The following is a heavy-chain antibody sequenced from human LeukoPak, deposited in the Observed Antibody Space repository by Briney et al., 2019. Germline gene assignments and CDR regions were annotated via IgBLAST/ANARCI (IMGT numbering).Heavy chain of an antibody. CDR1: GFTFSSYS. D-gene: IGHD3-10*01. Sequence: GGSLRLSCAASGFTFSSYSMNWVRQAPGKGLEWVSSISSSSSYIYYADSVKGRFTISRDNAKNSLYLQMNSLRAEDTAVYYCARANYYGSGETYYFDYWGQGTLVTVSS. V-gene: IGHV3-21*01. CDR3: ARANYYGSGETYYFDY. CDR2: ISSSSSYI. J-gene: IGHJ4*02.